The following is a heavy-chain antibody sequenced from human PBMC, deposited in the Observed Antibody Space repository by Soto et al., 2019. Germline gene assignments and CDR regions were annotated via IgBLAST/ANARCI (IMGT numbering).Heavy chain of an antibody. CDR3: AKDYHRIAAAGTTPPIFDY. V-gene: IGHV3-30*18. D-gene: IGHD6-13*01. Sequence: LRLSCAASGFTFSSYGMHWVRQAPGKGLEWVAVISYDGSNKYYADSVKGRFTISRDNSKNTLYLQMNSLRAEDTAVYYCAKDYHRIAAAGTTPPIFDYWGQGTLVTVSS. CDR1: GFTFSSYG. J-gene: IGHJ4*02. CDR2: ISYDGSNK.